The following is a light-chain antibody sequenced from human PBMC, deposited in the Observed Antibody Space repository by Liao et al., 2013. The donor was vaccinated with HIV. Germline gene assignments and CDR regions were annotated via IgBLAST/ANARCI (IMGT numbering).Light chain of an antibody. Sequence: SYDLSQPPSVSVSPGQTASITCSGDKLGERYPCWYQQKSGQSPLLVIYQDSKRPSGIPERFSGSNSDNTPTLTVSGTQAVDEADYFCLAWDGDTAVFGTGTRVTVL. J-gene: IGLJ1*01. CDR1: KLGERY. CDR2: QDS. V-gene: IGLV3-1*01. CDR3: LAWDGDTAV.